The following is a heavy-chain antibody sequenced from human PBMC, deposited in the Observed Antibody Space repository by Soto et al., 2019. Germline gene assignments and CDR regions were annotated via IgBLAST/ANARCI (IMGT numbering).Heavy chain of an antibody. CDR2: IIPIFGKA. D-gene: IGHD1-26*01. CDR1: GGTFSSYA. Sequence: ASVKISSKASGGTFSSYAISWVRQARGQGLEWMGGIIPIFGKANYAQKFQGRVTITADKSTSTADMEMSSLRSEDTAVYYGASSSSGSRMFDYWGQGTLVTVSS. CDR3: ASSSSGSRMFDY. J-gene: IGHJ4*02. V-gene: IGHV1-69*06.